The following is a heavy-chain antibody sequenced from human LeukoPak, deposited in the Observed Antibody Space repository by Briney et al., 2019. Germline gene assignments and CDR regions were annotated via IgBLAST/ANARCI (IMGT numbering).Heavy chain of an antibody. CDR1: GYPITSGYY. J-gene: IGHJ4*02. CDR3: ARVLRGAFDS. D-gene: IGHD3-10*01. Sequence: PSETLSLTCTVSGYPITSGYYWAWIRQSSEKGLEWIGTIYHSGSTYNNPSLKSRVTISVDTSENRFSLSLTSATATDTAVYYCARVLRGAFDSWGQGTLVIVSS. V-gene: IGHV4-38-2*02. CDR2: IYHSGST.